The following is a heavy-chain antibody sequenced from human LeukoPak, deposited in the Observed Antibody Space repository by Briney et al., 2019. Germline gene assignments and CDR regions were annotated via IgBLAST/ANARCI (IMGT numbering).Heavy chain of an antibody. J-gene: IGHJ3*01. CDR1: GYTLTDNH. CDR3: ARELGINAFDV. Sequence: ASVKVSCKASGYTLTDNHLYWVRQAPGQGLKWMGWIDPNSGVTNFAQNFQGRLTMTRDTSINTAYMELSRLTSDDTTVYYCARELGINAFDVWGQGTMVTVSS. V-gene: IGHV1-2*02. D-gene: IGHD7-27*01. CDR2: IDPNSGVT.